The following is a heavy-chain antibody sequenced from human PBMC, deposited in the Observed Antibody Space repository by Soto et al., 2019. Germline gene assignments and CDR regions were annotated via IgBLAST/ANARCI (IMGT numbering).Heavy chain of an antibody. Sequence: QIALQESGPTVVKPTQTLTLTCTFSGFSLTTTGVGVGWIRHAPGKALEWLAMVYWNDERRYSPSLKSRLTITQETSKTQVVLTMTYLDPVDTATYFCAHYDSSGYFSHFDSWGQGTLVTVSS. CDR3: AHYDSSGYFSHFDS. CDR1: GFSLTTTGVG. CDR2: VYWNDER. V-gene: IGHV2-5*01. D-gene: IGHD3-22*01. J-gene: IGHJ4*02.